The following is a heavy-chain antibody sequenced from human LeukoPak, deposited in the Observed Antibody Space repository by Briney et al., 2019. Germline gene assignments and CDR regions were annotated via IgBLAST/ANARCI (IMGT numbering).Heavy chain of an antibody. D-gene: IGHD3-10*01. CDR1: GFTFSGSA. Sequence: PGGSLRLSCAASGFTFSGSAMHWVRQASGQGLEWVGRIRSKANSYATAYAASVKGRFTISRDDSKNTAYLQMNSLKTEDTAVYYCTSSTYYYGSGSLSAVDYWGQGTLVTVSS. CDR2: IRSKANSYAT. CDR3: TSSTYYYGSGSLSAVDY. J-gene: IGHJ4*02. V-gene: IGHV3-73*01.